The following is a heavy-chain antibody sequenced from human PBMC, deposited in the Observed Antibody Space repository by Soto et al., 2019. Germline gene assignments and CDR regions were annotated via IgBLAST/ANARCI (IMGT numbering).Heavy chain of an antibody. CDR1: GGSISSGGYY. CDR3: ARGSRRDTTMVHDAYDI. D-gene: IGHD5-18*01. J-gene: IGHJ3*02. CDR2: IYYSGIT. V-gene: IGHV4-31*03. Sequence: SETLSLTCTVSGGSISSGGYYWSWIRQHPGKGLEWIGYIYYSGITYYNPSLKSRVTILVDTSKKQFSLKLSSVTTADTAVYYCARGSRRDTTMVHDAYDIWGQGTIVTVSS.